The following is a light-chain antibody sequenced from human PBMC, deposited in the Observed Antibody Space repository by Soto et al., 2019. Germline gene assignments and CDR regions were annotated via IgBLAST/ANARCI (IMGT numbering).Light chain of an antibody. CDR1: SGHSSFA. V-gene: IGLV4-69*01. J-gene: IGLJ2*01. Sequence: QLVLTQSPSASASLGASVKLTCTLSSGHSSFAIAWHQQQPEKGPRYLMKLNSDGSHSKGDGIPDRFSGSRSGAERYLTISSLQAEDVADYYCQTWGTGIRVFGGGTKLTVL. CDR2: LNSDGSH. CDR3: QTWGTGIRV.